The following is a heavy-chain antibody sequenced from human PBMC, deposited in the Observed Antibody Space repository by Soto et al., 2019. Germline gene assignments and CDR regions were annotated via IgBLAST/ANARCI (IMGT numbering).Heavy chain of an antibody. CDR3: ARAFKVVTAIASYYFDY. D-gene: IGHD2-21*02. J-gene: IGHJ4*02. CDR1: GGSISSGGYY. V-gene: IGHV4-31*03. CDR2: IYYSGST. Sequence: SETPSLTCTVSGGSISSGGYYWSWIRQHPGKGLEWIGYIYYSGSTYYNPSLKSRVTISVDTSKNQFSLKLSSVTAADTAVYYCARAFKVVTAIASYYFDYWGQGTLVTVSS.